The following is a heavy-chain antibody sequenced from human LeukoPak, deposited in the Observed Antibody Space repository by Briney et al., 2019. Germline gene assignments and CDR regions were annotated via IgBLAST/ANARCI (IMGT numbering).Heavy chain of an antibody. CDR1: GGSFSGYY. D-gene: IGHD6-13*01. V-gene: IGHV4-34*01. Sequence: SSETLSLTCAVYGGSFSGYYWSWIRQPPGKGLEWIGEINHSGSTNYNPSLKSRVTISVDTSKNQFSLKLSSVTAADTAVYYCARLRSLGAFDIWGQGTMVTVSS. CDR2: INHSGST. J-gene: IGHJ3*02. CDR3: ARLRSLGAFDI.